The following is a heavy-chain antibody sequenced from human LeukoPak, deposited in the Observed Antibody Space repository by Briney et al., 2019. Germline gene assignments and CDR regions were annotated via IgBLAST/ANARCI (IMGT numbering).Heavy chain of an antibody. CDR1: GFTFSSYA. V-gene: IGHV3-23*01. CDR3: AKTSGYSSYYFDY. D-gene: IGHD4-23*01. J-gene: IGHJ4*02. CDR2: ISGSGGST. Sequence: GGSLRLSCAASGFTFSSYAMSWVRQAPGKGLEWVSAISGSGGSTYYADSVKGRFTISRDNYKNTLYLQMNSLRAEDTAVYYCAKTSGYSSYYFDYWGQGTLVTVSS.